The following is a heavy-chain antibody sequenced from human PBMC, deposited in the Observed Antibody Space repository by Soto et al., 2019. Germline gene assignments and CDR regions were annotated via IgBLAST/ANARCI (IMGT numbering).Heavy chain of an antibody. Sequence: GESLKISGKGSGYSFTSYWISWVRQMPGKGLEWMGRIDPSDSYTNYSPSFQGHVTISADKSISTAYLQWSSLKASDTAMYYCARRAYYYYGMDVWGQGTTVTVSS. V-gene: IGHV5-10-1*01. CDR1: GYSFTSYW. CDR3: ARRAYYYYGMDV. J-gene: IGHJ6*02. CDR2: IDPSDSYT.